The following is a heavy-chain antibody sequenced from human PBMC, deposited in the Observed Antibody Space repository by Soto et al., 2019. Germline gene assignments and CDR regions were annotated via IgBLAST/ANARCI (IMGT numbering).Heavy chain of an antibody. Sequence: QVQLQESGPGLVRPSQTLSLTCTVSGGSISSEYYHWTWIRQAPGKGLEWIGYIHYRGSVHYNPSLQGRLTMSGGTSKNLFPLKLGSVTAADTAVYFCAREDDGGDRDYYGLDVWGQGTTVTVSS. CDR1: GGSISSEYYH. CDR2: IHYRGSV. V-gene: IGHV4-30-4*01. CDR3: AREDDGGDRDYYGLDV. D-gene: IGHD2-21*02. J-gene: IGHJ6*02.